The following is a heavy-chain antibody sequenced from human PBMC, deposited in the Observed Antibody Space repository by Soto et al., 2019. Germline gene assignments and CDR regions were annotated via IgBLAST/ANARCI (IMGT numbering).Heavy chain of an antibody. Sequence: ASETLSLTCTVSGGSFKSGSYSWSWIRQPPGKGLEWIGYVYHTGRTSYNPSLKSRVSISMDTSKNQFSLNLDSVTAADTAVYYCARFRWLSEYDILTGYYIFDQWGRGTLVTVSS. J-gene: IGHJ4*02. CDR3: ARFRWLSEYDILTGYYIFDQ. CDR1: GGSFKSGSYS. CDR2: VYHTGRT. V-gene: IGHV4-61*01. D-gene: IGHD3-9*01.